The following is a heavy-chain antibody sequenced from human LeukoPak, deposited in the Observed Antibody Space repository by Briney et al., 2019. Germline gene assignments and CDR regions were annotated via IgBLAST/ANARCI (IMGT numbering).Heavy chain of an antibody. CDR3: ARAGCSGGSCYPVYYYGMDV. D-gene: IGHD2-15*01. V-gene: IGHV4-59*01. J-gene: IGHJ6*02. CDR1: GGSISSYY. CDR2: IYYSGST. Sequence: PSETLSLTCTVSGGSISSYYWGWIRQPPGKGLEWIGYIYYSGSTNYNPSLKSRVTISVDTSKNQFSLKLSSVTAADTAVYYCARAGCSGGSCYPVYYYGMDVWGQGTTVTVSS.